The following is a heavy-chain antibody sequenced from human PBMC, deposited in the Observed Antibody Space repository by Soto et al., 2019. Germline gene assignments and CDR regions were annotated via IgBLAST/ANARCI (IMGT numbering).Heavy chain of an antibody. Sequence: GGSLRLSCAASGFTVSNTYMTWVRQPPGKGLECVSVIYTAGGTNYADSVKGRFIISRDNSKNTLYLQMNSLRAEDTAVYYCARALPVAKGGFDPWGQGTLVTVSS. CDR2: IYTAGGT. J-gene: IGHJ5*02. CDR1: GFTVSNTY. CDR3: ARALPVAKGGFDP. D-gene: IGHD2-2*01. V-gene: IGHV3-53*01.